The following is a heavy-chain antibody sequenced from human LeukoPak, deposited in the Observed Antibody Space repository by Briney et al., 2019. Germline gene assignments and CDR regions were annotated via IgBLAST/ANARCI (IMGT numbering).Heavy chain of an antibody. J-gene: IGHJ4*02. CDR2: ISGSGGST. CDR3: AKEQQLGRPFDY. V-gene: IGHV3-23*01. Sequence: GGSLRLSCAASGFTFSTYAMSWVRQAPGKGLEWVSGISGSGGSTYYADSVKGRFTISRDNSKNTLYVQMNSPRGEDTAVYYCAKEQQLGRPFDYWGQGTLVTVSS. CDR1: GFTFSTYA. D-gene: IGHD6-6*01.